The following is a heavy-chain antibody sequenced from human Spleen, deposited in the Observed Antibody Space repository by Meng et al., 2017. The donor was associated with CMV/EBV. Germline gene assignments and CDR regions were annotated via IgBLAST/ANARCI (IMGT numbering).Heavy chain of an antibody. J-gene: IGHJ4*02. D-gene: IGHD5-18*01. Sequence: SETLSLTCTVSGGSISSGDYYWSWIRQPPGKGLEWIGYIYYSGSTYYNPSLKSRVTISVDTSKNQFSLKLSSVTAADTAVYYCARGIDRGYSYGLNYWGQGTLVTVSS. CDR2: IYYSGST. CDR1: GGSISSGDYY. V-gene: IGHV4-30-4*08. CDR3: ARGIDRGYSYGLNY.